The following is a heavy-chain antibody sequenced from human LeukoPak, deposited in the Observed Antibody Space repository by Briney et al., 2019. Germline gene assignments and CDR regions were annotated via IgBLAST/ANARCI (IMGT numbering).Heavy chain of an antibody. Sequence: GGSLRLSCAAPGFTFSSYWMSWVRQAPGKGLEWVANIKQDGSEKYYVDSVKGRFTISRDNAKNSLYLQMNSPRAEDTAVYYCAREYDSSGYYYGMGYWFDPWGQGTLVTVSS. V-gene: IGHV3-7*01. CDR1: GFTFSSYW. J-gene: IGHJ5*02. CDR2: IKQDGSEK. D-gene: IGHD3-22*01. CDR3: AREYDSSGYYYGMGYWFDP.